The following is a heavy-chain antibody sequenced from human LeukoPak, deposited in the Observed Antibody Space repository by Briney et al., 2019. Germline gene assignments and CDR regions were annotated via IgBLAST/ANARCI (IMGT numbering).Heavy chain of an antibody. CDR1: GGTFSSYA. CDR2: IIPILGIA. V-gene: IGHV1-69*04. CDR3: ASVAHDYGGNPLGY. Sequence: RASVKVSCKASGGTFSSYAISWVRQAPGQGLEWMGRIIPILGIANYAQKFQGRVTITADKSTSTAYMELSSLRSEDTAVYYCASVAHDYGGNPLGYWGQGTLVTVSS. D-gene: IGHD4-23*01. J-gene: IGHJ4*02.